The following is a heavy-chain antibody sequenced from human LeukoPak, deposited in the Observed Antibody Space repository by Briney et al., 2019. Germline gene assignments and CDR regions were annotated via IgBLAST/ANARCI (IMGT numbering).Heavy chain of an antibody. Sequence: GGSLRLSCAASGFTFSDYYMSWIRQTPGKGLEWVSYISSSGSSIYYADSVKGRFTISRDSAKNSLYLQMNSLTVEDTAVYYCARDTPHYYDSSGYYPVDYWGQGTLVTVSS. CDR1: GFTFSDYY. CDR2: ISSSGSSI. J-gene: IGHJ4*02. D-gene: IGHD3-22*01. V-gene: IGHV3-11*04. CDR3: ARDTPHYYDSSGYYPVDY.